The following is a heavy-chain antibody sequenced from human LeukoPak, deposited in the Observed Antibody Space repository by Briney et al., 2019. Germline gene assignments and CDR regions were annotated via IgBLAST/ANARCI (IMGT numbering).Heavy chain of an antibody. CDR1: GGSISGYY. CDR3: ARDDRAYYYALDV. J-gene: IGHJ6*02. CDR2: IYYSGST. Sequence: SETLSLTCTVSGGSISGYYWSWIRQPPGKGLEWIGYIYYSGSTNYYPPLKGRVTISLDTSKNQFSLELSSVTAADTAVYYCARDDRAYYYALDVWGQGTTVTVAS. V-gene: IGHV4-59*01.